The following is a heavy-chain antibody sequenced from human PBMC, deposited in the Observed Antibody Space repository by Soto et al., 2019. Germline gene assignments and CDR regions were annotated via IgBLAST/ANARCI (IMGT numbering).Heavy chain of an antibody. V-gene: IGHV4-59*01. Sequence: SETLSLTCTVSGCSISSYYWSWIRQPPGKGLEWIGYIYYSGSTNYNPSLKSRVTISVDTSKNQFSLKLSSVTAADTAVYYCARVDSSGYYYFDPWGQGTLVTVSS. CDR1: GCSISSYY. J-gene: IGHJ5*02. D-gene: IGHD3-22*01. CDR2: IYYSGST. CDR3: ARVDSSGYYYFDP.